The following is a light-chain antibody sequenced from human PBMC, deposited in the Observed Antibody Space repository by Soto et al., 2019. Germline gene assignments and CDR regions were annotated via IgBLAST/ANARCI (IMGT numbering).Light chain of an antibody. V-gene: IGKV1-33*01. CDR1: QDIAKN. CDR3: QQYDNLLPIT. Sequence: IQMTQSPSSLSASVGDRVTITCQASQDIAKNLNWYQQKPGKAPKLLIYDASSLQTGVPSRFSGSGSATHFTFTISSLQSEDIATFYCQQYDNLLPITFGQGTRLEIK. CDR2: DAS. J-gene: IGKJ5*01.